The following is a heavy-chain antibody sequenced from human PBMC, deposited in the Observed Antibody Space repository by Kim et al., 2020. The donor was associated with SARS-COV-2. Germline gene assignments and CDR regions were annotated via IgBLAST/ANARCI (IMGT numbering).Heavy chain of an antibody. J-gene: IGHJ4*02. D-gene: IGHD3-22*01. CDR3: AREDYYDSSGVILYYFDY. CDR2: ISAYNGNT. CDR1: GYTFTSYG. Sequence: ASVKVSCKASGYTFTSYGISWVRQAPGQGLEWMGWISAYNGNTNYAQKLQGRVTMTTDTSTSTAYMELRSLRSDDTAVYYCAREDYYDSSGVILYYFDYWGKGTLVTVSS. V-gene: IGHV1-18*01.